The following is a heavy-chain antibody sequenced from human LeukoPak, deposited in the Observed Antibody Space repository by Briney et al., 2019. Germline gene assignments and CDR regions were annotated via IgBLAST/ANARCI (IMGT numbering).Heavy chain of an antibody. J-gene: IGHJ4*02. CDR1: GFTFSSYA. CDR2: ISYDGSNK. CDR3: ASVAQTFDY. V-gene: IGHV3-30-3*01. Sequence: GGSLRLSCAASGFTFSSYAMHWVRQAPGKGLEWVAVISYDGSNKYYADSVKGRFTISRDNSKNTLYLQMNSLRAEGTAVYYCASVAQTFDYWGQGTLVTVSS.